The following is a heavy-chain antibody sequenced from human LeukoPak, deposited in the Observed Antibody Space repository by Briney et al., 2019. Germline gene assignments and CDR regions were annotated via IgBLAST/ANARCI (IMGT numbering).Heavy chain of an antibody. Sequence: PGGSLRLSCAASGFTFSSYAMSWVRQALGKGLEWVSAISGSGGSTYYADSVKGRFTISRDNSKNTLYLQMNSLRAEDTAVYYCAKDSAAAGTSYFDYWGQGTLVTVSS. CDR1: GFTFSSYA. CDR3: AKDSAAAGTSYFDY. J-gene: IGHJ4*02. CDR2: ISGSGGST. V-gene: IGHV3-23*01. D-gene: IGHD6-13*01.